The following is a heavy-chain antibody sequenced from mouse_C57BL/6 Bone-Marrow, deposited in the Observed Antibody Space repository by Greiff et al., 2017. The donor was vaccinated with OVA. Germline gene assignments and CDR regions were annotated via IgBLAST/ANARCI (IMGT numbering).Heavy chain of an antibody. CDR1: GYTFTSYW. CDR3: ARWRYWDEGDY. D-gene: IGHD4-1*01. V-gene: IGHV1-64*01. J-gene: IGHJ2*01. CDR2: IHPNSGST. Sequence: QVHVKQSGAELVKPGASVKLSCKASGYTFTSYWMHWVKQRPGQGLEWIGMIHPNSGSTNYNEKFKSKATLTVDKSSSTAYMQLSSLTSEDSAVYYCARWRYWDEGDYWGQGTTLTVSS.